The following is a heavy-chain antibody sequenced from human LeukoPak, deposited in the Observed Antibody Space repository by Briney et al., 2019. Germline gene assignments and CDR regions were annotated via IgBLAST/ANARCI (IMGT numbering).Heavy chain of an antibody. CDR2: ISSSSSYI. Sequence: GGSLRLSCAASGFTFSSYSMNWVRQAPGKGLEWVSSISSSSSYIYYADSVKGRFTISRDNAKNSLYLQMNSLRAEDTAVYYCARAGGDTAMGLGDAFDIWGQGTMVTVSS. D-gene: IGHD5-18*01. CDR1: GFTFSSYS. J-gene: IGHJ3*02. CDR3: ARAGGDTAMGLGDAFDI. V-gene: IGHV3-21*01.